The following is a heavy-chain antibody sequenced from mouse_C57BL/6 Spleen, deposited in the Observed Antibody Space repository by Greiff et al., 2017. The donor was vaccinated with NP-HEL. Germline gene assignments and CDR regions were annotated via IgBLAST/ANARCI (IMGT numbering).Heavy chain of an antibody. V-gene: IGHV1-52*01. CDR2: IDPSDSET. CDR1: GYTFTSYW. J-gene: IGHJ4*01. CDR3: ATTWDYAMDY. Sequence: VQLQQPGAELVRPGSSVKLSCKASGYTFTSYWMHWVKQRPIQGLEWIGNIDPSDSETHYNQKFKDKATLTVDKSSSTAYMQLSSLTSEDSAVYYCATTWDYAMDYWGQGTSVTVSS.